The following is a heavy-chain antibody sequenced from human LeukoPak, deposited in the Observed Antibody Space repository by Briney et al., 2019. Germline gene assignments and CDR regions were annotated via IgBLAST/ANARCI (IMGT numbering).Heavy chain of an antibody. Sequence: ASVKVSCKASGYTFTSYGISWVRQAPGQGLEWLGWISAYNGNANYAQKLQGRVTMTTDTSTSTGYMELRSLRSDDTAVYYCARDNFRSAAGRVGFDYWGQGTLVTVSS. J-gene: IGHJ4*02. CDR1: GYTFTSYG. CDR3: ARDNFRSAAGRVGFDY. V-gene: IGHV1-18*01. CDR2: ISAYNGNA. D-gene: IGHD6-13*01.